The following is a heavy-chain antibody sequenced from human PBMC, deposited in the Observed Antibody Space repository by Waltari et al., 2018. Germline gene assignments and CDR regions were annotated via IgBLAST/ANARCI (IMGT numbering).Heavy chain of an antibody. CDR1: GFNFRSHS. CDR3: ARDGPEYYSGFDV. Sequence: EVQLVESGGGLVVPGGSLRLSCVGSGFNFRSHSLNWVRQAPGKGLEWISYISGSSATMYYADSVKGRVTVSRDNAESSVFLQMNSLGAEDTAVYYCARDGPEYYSGFDVWGLGTTVIVSS. V-gene: IGHV3-48*01. CDR2: ISGSSATM. J-gene: IGHJ6*04.